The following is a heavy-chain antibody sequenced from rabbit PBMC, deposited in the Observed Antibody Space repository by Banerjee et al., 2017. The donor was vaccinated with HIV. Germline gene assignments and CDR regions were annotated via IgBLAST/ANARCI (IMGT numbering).Heavy chain of an antibody. J-gene: IGHJ6*01. CDR1: GFSFSSSYY. Sequence: QEQLEESGGDLVKPGASLTLTCTASGFSFSSSYYMCWVRQAPGKGLEWIGCIYTGSSDSTYYASWAKGRFTISKTSSTTVTLQMTSLTAADTATYFCARDIHSSYYRDLWGQGTLVTVS. CDR2: IYTGSSDST. D-gene: IGHD8-1*01. V-gene: IGHV1S45*01. CDR3: ARDIHSSYYRDL.